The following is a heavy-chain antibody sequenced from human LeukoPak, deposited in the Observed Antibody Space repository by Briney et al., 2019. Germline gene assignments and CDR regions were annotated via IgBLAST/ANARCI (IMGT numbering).Heavy chain of an antibody. CDR3: AKASRANDY. CDR1: GFTFSSYA. D-gene: IGHD4/OR15-4a*01. CDR2: ISGSGGST. V-gene: IGHV3-23*01. J-gene: IGHJ4*02. Sequence: PGGSLRLSGAASGFTFSSYAMSWVRQAPGKGREWVSAISGSGGSTYYADSVKGRFTISRHNSKNTLYLQMNSLRAEDTAVYYCAKASRANDYWGQGTLVTVSS.